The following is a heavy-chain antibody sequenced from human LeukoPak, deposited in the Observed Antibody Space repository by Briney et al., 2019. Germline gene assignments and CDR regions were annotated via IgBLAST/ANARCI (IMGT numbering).Heavy chain of an antibody. CDR1: GYSFTSYG. J-gene: IGHJ3*02. Sequence: GASVKVSCKASGYSFTSYGISWVRQAPGQGREWIGWISAYNVNTNYAQKLQGRVTMTTDTSTSTAYIELRSVRSDDTAVYYCARSGWYHDAFDIWGQGTMVTVSS. D-gene: IGHD6-19*01. V-gene: IGHV1-18*01. CDR3: ARSGWYHDAFDI. CDR2: ISAYNVNT.